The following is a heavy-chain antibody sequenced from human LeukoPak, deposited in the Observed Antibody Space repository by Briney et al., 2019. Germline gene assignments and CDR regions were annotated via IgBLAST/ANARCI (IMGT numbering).Heavy chain of an antibody. CDR3: ARGSTYYDSSGQVPFDY. V-gene: IGHV3-9*01. D-gene: IGHD3-22*01. Sequence: PGGSLRLSCAASGFTFDDYAMHWVRQAPGKGLEWVSGISWNSGSIGYADSVKGRFTISRDNGKNTLYLQMNSLRAEDTAVYYCARGSTYYDSSGQVPFDYWGQGTLVTVSS. J-gene: IGHJ4*02. CDR1: GFTFDDYA. CDR2: ISWNSGSI.